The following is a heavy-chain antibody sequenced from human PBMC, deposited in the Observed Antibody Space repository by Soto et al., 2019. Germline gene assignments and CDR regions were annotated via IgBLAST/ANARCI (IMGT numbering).Heavy chain of an antibody. CDR3: AKVPNSVVVPAAYYFDY. CDR1: GFTFSSYA. D-gene: IGHD2-2*01. V-gene: IGHV3-23*01. CDR2: ISGSGGST. J-gene: IGHJ4*02. Sequence: GGSLRLSCAASGFTFSSYAMSWVRQAPGKGLEWVSAISGSGGSTYYADSVKGRFTISRDNSKNTLYLQMNSLRAEDTAVYYCAKVPNSVVVPAAYYFDYWGQGTLVTVSS.